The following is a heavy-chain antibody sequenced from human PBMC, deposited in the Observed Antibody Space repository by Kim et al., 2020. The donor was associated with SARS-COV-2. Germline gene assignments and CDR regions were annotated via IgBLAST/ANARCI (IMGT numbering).Heavy chain of an antibody. V-gene: IGHV3-30*18. D-gene: IGHD2-2*02. CDR1: GFTFSSYG. CDR3: AKAIED. CDR2: ISYDGSNK. J-gene: IGHJ4*02. Sequence: GGSLRLSCAASGFTFSSYGMHWVRQAPGKGLEWVAVISYDGSNKYYGDSVKGRFTISRDNSKNTVYLQMNSLRSEDTAVYYCAKAIEDWGQGTLVTVSS.